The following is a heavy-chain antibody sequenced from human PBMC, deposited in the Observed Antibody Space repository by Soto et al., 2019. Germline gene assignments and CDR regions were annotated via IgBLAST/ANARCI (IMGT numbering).Heavy chain of an antibody. D-gene: IGHD2-2*02. V-gene: IGHV3-15*01. CDR2: IKSKTDDGTT. CDR3: ATDGRKYPQGFDS. CDR1: GFTFSNAW. Sequence: GGSLRLSCAASGFTFSNAWMDWVRQAPGKGLEWVGRIKSKTDDGTTDFAAPVKGRFTISRDDSKTTLYLQMNSLKTEDTAVYYCATDGRKYPQGFDSWGQGTLVTVSS. J-gene: IGHJ4*02.